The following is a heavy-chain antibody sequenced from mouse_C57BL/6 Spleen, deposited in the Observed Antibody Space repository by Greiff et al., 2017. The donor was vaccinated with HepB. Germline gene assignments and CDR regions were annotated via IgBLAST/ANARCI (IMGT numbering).Heavy chain of an antibody. CDR3: ARYSGYASAFAY. V-gene: IGHV5-16*01. CDR1: GFTFSDYY. J-gene: IGHJ3*01. CDR2: INYDGSST. D-gene: IGHD3-2*02. Sequence: EVQLVESEGGLVQPGSSMKLSCTASGFTFSDYYMPWVRQVPEKGLEWVANINYDGSSTYYLDSLKSRFIISRDNAKNILYLQMSSLTSEDTATYYCARYSGYASAFAYWGQGTLVTVSA.